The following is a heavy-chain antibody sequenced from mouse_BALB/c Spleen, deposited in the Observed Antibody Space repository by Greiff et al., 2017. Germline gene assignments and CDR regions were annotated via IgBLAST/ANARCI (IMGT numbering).Heavy chain of an antibody. V-gene: IGHV5-17*02. Sequence: EVKLVESGGGLVQPGGSRKLSCAASGFTFSSFGMHWVRQAPEKGLEWVAYISSGSSTIYYADTVKGRFTISRDNPKNTLFLQMTSLRSEDTAMYYCARSGPSPYDYGSLYYAMDYWGQGTSVTVSS. D-gene: IGHD2-4*01. CDR3: ARSGPSPYDYGSLYYAMDY. CDR2: ISSGSSTI. CDR1: GFTFSSFG. J-gene: IGHJ4*01.